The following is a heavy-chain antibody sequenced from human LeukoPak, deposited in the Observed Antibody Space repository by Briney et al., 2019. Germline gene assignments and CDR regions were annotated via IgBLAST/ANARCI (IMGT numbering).Heavy chain of an antibody. CDR1: GFIFSSYE. J-gene: IGHJ4*02. D-gene: IGHD4-17*01. CDR2: IRSSGSTI. V-gene: IGHV3-48*03. Sequence: GGSLRLSCAASGFIFSSYEMNWVRQAPGKGLEWLSYIRSSGSTIYYADSVKGRFTISRDNAKNSLYLQMSSLRAEDTAVYYCARGFLTVTTSFDYWGQGTLVTVSS. CDR3: ARGFLTVTTSFDY.